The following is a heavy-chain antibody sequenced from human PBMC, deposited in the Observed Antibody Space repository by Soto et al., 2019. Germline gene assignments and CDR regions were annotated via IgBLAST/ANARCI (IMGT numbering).Heavy chain of an antibody. CDR3: ARGEVDYGSGSHNWFDP. V-gene: IGHV4-30-4*01. CDR1: GGSSISVDYY. Sequence: SETLSLTCTVSGGSSISVDYYWSWIRQPPGNGFVWFGYFYYSGSTYYNPSLKSRVTISVDTSKNQFSLKLSSVTAADTAVYYCARGEVDYGSGSHNWFDPWGQGTLVTVSS. J-gene: IGHJ5*02. CDR2: FYYSGST. D-gene: IGHD3-10*01.